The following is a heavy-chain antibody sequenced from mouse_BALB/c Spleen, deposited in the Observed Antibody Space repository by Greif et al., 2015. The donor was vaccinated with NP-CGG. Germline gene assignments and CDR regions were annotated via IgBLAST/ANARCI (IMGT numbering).Heavy chain of an antibody. CDR2: IWAGGST. D-gene: IGHD1-1*01. Sequence: VKLVESGPGLVAPSQSLSITCTVSGFSLTSYGVHWVRQPPGKGLEWLGVIWAGGSTNYNSALMSRLSISKDNSKSXVFLKMNSLQTDDTAMYYCARDYYGSSYWYFDVWGAGTTVTVSS. V-gene: IGHV2-9*02. CDR3: ARDYYGSSYWYFDV. CDR1: GFSLTSYG. J-gene: IGHJ1*01.